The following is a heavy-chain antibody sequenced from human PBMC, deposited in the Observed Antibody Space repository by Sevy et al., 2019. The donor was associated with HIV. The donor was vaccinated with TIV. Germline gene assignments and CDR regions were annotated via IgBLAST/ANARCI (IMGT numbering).Heavy chain of an antibody. CDR3: ARDLLRITIFVTAPGFDY. Sequence: GGSLRLSCAASGFTFSSYAMHWVRQAPGKGLEWVAVISYDGSNKYYADSVKGRFTISRDNSKNTLYLQMNSLRAEDTAVYYCARDLLRITIFVTAPGFDYWGQGTLVTVSS. V-gene: IGHV3-30*04. CDR1: GFTFSSYA. CDR2: ISYDGSNK. D-gene: IGHD3-3*01. J-gene: IGHJ4*02.